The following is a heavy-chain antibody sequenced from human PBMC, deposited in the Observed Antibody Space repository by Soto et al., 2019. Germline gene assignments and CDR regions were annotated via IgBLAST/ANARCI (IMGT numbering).Heavy chain of an antibody. Sequence: EVQLVESGGGLVQPGGSLRLSCAASGFTFSDHYMDWLRQAPGKGLEWVGRSRNKANSYTTEYAASVKGRFTISRDDSRNSLYLQMNSLKTEDTAVYYCARDAGWRDIPYHFDYWGQGTLVTVSS. CDR3: ARDAGWRDIPYHFDY. V-gene: IGHV3-72*01. J-gene: IGHJ4*02. CDR2: SRNKANSYTT. CDR1: GFTFSDHY. D-gene: IGHD2-15*01.